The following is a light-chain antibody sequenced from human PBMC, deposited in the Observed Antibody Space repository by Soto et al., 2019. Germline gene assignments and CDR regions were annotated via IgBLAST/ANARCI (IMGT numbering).Light chain of an antibody. V-gene: IGKV1D-16*01. CDR2: AAS. Sequence: IHLTQSPSSLYASVGDRVTITCRAIQGLSSWLAWYQQKPEEAPKSLIYAASRLESGVPSRFRGSGSGTDFALTISSLQPEDFATYYCQQYNSYPITFGQGTRLEIK. CDR1: QGLSSW. J-gene: IGKJ5*01. CDR3: QQYNSYPIT.